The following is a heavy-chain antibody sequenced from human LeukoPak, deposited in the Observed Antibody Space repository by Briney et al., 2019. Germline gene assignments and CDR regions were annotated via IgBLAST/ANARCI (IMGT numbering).Heavy chain of an antibody. Sequence: GRSLRLSCAASGFTFNSYGMHWVRQAPGKGLEWVAVIWYDGSNKYYADSVKGRFTISRDNSKNTLYLQMNSLRAEDTAVYYCARGGYDILTGSLYYFDYWGQGTLVTVSS. J-gene: IGHJ4*02. D-gene: IGHD3-9*01. CDR2: IWYDGSNK. CDR1: GFTFNSYG. V-gene: IGHV3-33*01. CDR3: ARGGYDILTGSLYYFDY.